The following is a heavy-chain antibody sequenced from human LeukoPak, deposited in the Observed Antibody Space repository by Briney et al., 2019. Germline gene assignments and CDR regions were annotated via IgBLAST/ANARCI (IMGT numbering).Heavy chain of an antibody. V-gene: IGHV3-30*03. CDR1: GFTFSSYG. J-gene: IGHJ4*02. Sequence: GGSLRLSCAASGFTFSSYGMHWVRQAPGKGLEWVAVISYDGSNKYYADSVKGRFTISRDNSKNTLYLQMNSLKTEDTAVYYCTTETVVVTAIHPGGFDYWGQGTLVTVSS. D-gene: IGHD2-21*02. CDR2: ISYDGSNK. CDR3: TTETVVVTAIHPGGFDY.